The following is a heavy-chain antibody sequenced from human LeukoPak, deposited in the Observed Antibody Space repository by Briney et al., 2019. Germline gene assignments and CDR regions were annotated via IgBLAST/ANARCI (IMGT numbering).Heavy chain of an antibody. D-gene: IGHD3-22*01. CDR1: GFTFSIYA. Sequence: GGPLRLSCAASGFTFSIYAMSWVRKAPGKGLQWVSSITSRGESTWYVDSGKCRFTITRDNSENTLYLQMHSLRAEDTAVYYCARDRPNYYGSDGHYYRRDGDYWGRGTLVSVSS. J-gene: IGHJ4*02. V-gene: IGHV3-23*01. CDR3: ARDRPNYYGSDGHYYRRDGDY. CDR2: ITSRGEST.